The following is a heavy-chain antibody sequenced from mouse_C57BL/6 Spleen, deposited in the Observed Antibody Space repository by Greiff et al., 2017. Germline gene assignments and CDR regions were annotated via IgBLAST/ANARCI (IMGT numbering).Heavy chain of an antibody. V-gene: IGHV1-64*01. D-gene: IGHD3-2*02. CDR3: AQGSSGPYYFDY. Sequence: QVQLQQPGAELVKPGASVKLSCKASGYTFTSYWMHWVKQRPGQGLEWIGMIHPNSGSTNYNEKFKSKATLTVDKSSSTAYMQLSSLTSEDSAVYDCAQGSSGPYYFDYWGQGTTLTVSS. CDR1: GYTFTSYW. CDR2: IHPNSGST. J-gene: IGHJ2*01.